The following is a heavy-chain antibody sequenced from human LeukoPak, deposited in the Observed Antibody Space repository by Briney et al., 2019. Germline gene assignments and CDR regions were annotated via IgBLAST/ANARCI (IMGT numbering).Heavy chain of an antibody. CDR1: GYTLAELS. CDR3: ATDFGSVYYYGMDV. V-gene: IGHV1-24*01. D-gene: IGHD3-3*01. CDR2: FDPEDGET. Sequence: ASVKVSCKVCGYTLAELSMHWVRQAPGKGLEWMGGFDPEDGETIYAQKFQGRVTMTEDTSTDTAYMELSSLRSEDTAVYYCATDFGSVYYYGMDVWGQGTTVTVSS. J-gene: IGHJ6*02.